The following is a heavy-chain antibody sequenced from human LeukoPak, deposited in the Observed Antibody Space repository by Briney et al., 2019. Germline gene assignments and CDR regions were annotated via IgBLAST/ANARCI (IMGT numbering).Heavy chain of an antibody. V-gene: IGHV3-66*01. D-gene: IGHD3-10*01. CDR1: RFTVSSNY. CDR3: ARGSMVRGVIARTTEDY. Sequence: GGSLRLSCAASRFTVSSNYMSSVRQAPGKGLEWVSVIYSGGSTYYADSVKGRFTISRDNSKNTLYLQMNSLRAEDTTVYYCARGSMVRGVIARTTEDYWGQGTLVTVSS. J-gene: IGHJ4*02. CDR2: IYSGGST.